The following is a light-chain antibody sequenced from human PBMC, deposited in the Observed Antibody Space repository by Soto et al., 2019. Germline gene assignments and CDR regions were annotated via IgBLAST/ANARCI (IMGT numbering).Light chain of an antibody. CDR3: QSYDPTLNVV. J-gene: IGLJ2*01. V-gene: IGLV1-40*01. CDR1: NSNVRGGYD. CDR2: ANN. Sequence: QAVVTQPPSVSGAPGQTVTISCTGSNSNVRGGYDVHWYQQLPGAAPKLLIYANNNRPPGVPDRFSGSKSGTSASLAITGLQAEDDADYYCQSYDPTLNVVFGGGTKLTVL.